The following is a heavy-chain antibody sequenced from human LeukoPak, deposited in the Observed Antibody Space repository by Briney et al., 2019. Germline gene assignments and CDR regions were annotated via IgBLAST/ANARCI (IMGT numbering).Heavy chain of an antibody. D-gene: IGHD5-18*01. CDR1: EFTFRDYS. CDR2: IRSTSSYI. V-gene: IGHV3-21*01. Sequence: PVGSLRLSCAASEFTFRDYSVNWGREGPGERLGRGSSIRSTSSYIYYADSVKGRFTMSRYNAKKSLYLQMSSLRAEDTAVYYCARIGEYSYGSYFDDWGQGTLVTVSA. J-gene: IGHJ4*02. CDR3: ARIGEYSYGSYFDD.